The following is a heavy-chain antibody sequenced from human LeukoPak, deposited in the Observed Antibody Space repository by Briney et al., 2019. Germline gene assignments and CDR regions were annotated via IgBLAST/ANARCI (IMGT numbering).Heavy chain of an antibody. J-gene: IGHJ4*02. Sequence: PSETPSLTCTVSGGSISSGGYYWSWIRQHPGKGLEWIGYIYYSGSTYYNPSLKSRVTISVDTSKNQFSLKLSSVTAADTAVYYCARERRAAAVDYWGQGTLVTVSS. CDR1: GGSISSGGYY. CDR2: IYYSGST. D-gene: IGHD6-13*01. CDR3: ARERRAAAVDY. V-gene: IGHV4-31*03.